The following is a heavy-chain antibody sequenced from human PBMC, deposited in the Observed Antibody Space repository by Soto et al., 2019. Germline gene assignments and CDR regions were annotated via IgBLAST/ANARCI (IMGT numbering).Heavy chain of an antibody. V-gene: IGHV4-34*01. CDR2: INHSGST. CDR1: GGSFSGYY. CDR3: ARGRNRGPRYYYYYMDV. Sequence: PSETLSLTRAVYGGSFSGYYWSWIRQPPGKGLEWIGEINHSGSTNYNPSLKSRVTISVDTSKNQFSLKLSSVTAADTAVYYCARGRNRGPRYYYYYMDVWGKGTTVTVSS. J-gene: IGHJ6*03.